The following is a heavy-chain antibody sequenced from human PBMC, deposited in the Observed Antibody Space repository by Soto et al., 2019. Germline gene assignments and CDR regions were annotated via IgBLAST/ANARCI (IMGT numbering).Heavy chain of an antibody. Sequence: ASVKVSCKASGYTFTGYYMHWVRQAPGQGLEWMGWINPNSGGTNYAQKFQGWVTMTRDTSISTAYMELSRLRSDDTAVYYCARARPKYCGGDCYAFDIWGQGTMVTVSS. J-gene: IGHJ3*02. CDR3: ARARPKYCGGDCYAFDI. V-gene: IGHV1-2*04. CDR2: INPNSGGT. D-gene: IGHD2-21*02. CDR1: GYTFTGYY.